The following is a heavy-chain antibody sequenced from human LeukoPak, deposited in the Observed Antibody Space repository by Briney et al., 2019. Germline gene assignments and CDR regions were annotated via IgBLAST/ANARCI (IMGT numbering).Heavy chain of an antibody. Sequence: SETLSLTCTVSGGSMSRYFWSWIRQPPGKGLEWIGYFYYSGITSYNPSLKSRVPISADTSKNQFSLDLISVTAADTALYYCARRPGIQLRIDNWGLGPLVTVSS. CDR1: GGSMSRYF. V-gene: IGHV4-59*12. J-gene: IGHJ4*02. D-gene: IGHD5-18*01. CDR2: FYYSGIT. CDR3: ARRPGIQLRIDN.